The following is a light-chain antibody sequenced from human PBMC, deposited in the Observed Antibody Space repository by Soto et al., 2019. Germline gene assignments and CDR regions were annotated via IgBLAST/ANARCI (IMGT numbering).Light chain of an antibody. CDR3: QQYYSTPYT. V-gene: IGKV4-1*01. CDR1: QSVLYSSNNKNY. CDR2: WAS. Sequence: DIVMTQSPDSLAVSLGERATINCKSSQSVLYSSNNKNYLVWYQQKSGQPPKLLIYWASTRESGVPDRFSGSGSGTDFTLTISSLQAEDVAVYYCQQYYSTPYTFGQGTKLEIK. J-gene: IGKJ2*01.